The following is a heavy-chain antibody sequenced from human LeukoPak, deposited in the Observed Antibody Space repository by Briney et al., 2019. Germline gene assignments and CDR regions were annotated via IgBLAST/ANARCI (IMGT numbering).Heavy chain of an antibody. J-gene: IGHJ4*02. V-gene: IGHV3-23*01. CDR1: GITLSNYG. D-gene: IGHD3-22*01. Sequence: RGSLRLSCAVAGITLSNYGMSRVRQAPGKALEWVAGISGSAGGTNYADSVKDRFTISRDNPRNTLYLQMNSLRAEDTAVYFCAKRGVVIRVILVGFHKEAYYFDSWGQGALVTVSS. CDR3: AKRGVVIRVILVGFHKEAYYFDS. CDR2: ISGSAGGT.